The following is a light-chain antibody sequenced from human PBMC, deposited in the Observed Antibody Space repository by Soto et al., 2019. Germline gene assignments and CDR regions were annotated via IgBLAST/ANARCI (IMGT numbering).Light chain of an antibody. Sequence: QSVLTQPASVSGSPGQSITISCIGTSSDVGGYNYVSWYQQHPGKAPKLMIYDVSNRPSGVSNRFSGSKSGNTASLTISGLQAEDEADYYCSSYTGSSTRIVFGTGTKLTVL. CDR2: DVS. CDR3: SSYTGSSTRIV. J-gene: IGLJ1*01. CDR1: SSDVGGYNY. V-gene: IGLV2-14*01.